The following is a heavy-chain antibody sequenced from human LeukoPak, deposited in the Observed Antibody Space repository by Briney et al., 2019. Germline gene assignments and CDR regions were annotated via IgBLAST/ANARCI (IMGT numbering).Heavy chain of an antibody. CDR1: GGSIISYY. D-gene: IGHD6-19*01. CDR2: ISTSGST. V-gene: IGHV4-4*07. CDR3: ARDNSGWDS. J-gene: IGHJ4*02. Sequence: PSETLSLNCTVSGGSIISYYWSWIRLPAGKELEWIGRISTSGSTDYNPSLKSRVTMSVDTSKNQFSLKLTSVTAADTAVYYCARDNSGWDSWGQGTLVTVSS.